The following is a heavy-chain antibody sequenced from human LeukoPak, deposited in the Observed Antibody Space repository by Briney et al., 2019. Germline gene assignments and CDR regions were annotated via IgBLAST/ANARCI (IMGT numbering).Heavy chain of an antibody. CDR3: AKDGGGPYGDYRGWFDP. J-gene: IGHJ5*02. CDR2: INWNGGST. D-gene: IGHD4-17*01. Sequence: PGGSLRLSCAASGFTFDDYGMSWVRQAPGKGLEWVSGINWNGGSTGYADSVKGRFTISRDNSKNSLYLQMNSLRTEDTALYYCAKDGGGPYGDYRGWFDPWGQGTLVTVSS. CDR1: GFTFDDYG. V-gene: IGHV3-20*04.